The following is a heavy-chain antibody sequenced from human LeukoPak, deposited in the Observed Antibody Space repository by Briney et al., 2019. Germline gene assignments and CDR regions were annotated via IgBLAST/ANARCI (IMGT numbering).Heavy chain of an antibody. CDR3: ARDGGYCSGGSCNNWFDP. D-gene: IGHD2-15*01. V-gene: IGHV3-21*01. J-gene: IGHJ5*02. CDR2: ISVIGTYI. CDR1: GFTFSTYS. Sequence: GGSLRLSCVPSGFTFSTYSMNWVRQAPGKGLEWVSSISVIGTYIYYTDSVKGRFTISRDNAKNSLYLQMNSLRAEDTAVFYCARDGGYCSGGSCNNWFDPWGQGTLVTVSS.